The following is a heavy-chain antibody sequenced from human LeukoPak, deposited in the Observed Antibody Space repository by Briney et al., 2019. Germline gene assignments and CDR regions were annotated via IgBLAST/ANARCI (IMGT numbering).Heavy chain of an antibody. CDR1: GFTFSSYG. D-gene: IGHD6-19*01. CDR3: ARSTIAVAPPDY. Sequence: GGSLRLSCAASGFTFSSYGMHWVRQAPGKGLEWVAVISYDGSNKYYADSVKGRFTISRDNSKNTLYLQMNSLRAEDTAVYYCARSTIAVAPPDYWGQGTLVTVSS. CDR2: ISYDGSNK. V-gene: IGHV3-30*03. J-gene: IGHJ4*02.